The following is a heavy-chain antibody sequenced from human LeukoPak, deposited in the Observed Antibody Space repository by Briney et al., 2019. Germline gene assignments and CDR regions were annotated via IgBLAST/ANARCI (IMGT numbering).Heavy chain of an antibody. CDR1: GFTFSSYA. D-gene: IGHD3-10*01. Sequence: GGSLRLSCAASGFTFSSYAMSWVRQAPGKGLEWVSAISGSGGSTYYADSVKGRFTISRDNSKNTLYLQMNSLRVEDTAVYYCAKGSGKRYYYYMDVWGKGTTVTVSS. CDR2: ISGSGGST. J-gene: IGHJ6*03. V-gene: IGHV3-23*01. CDR3: AKGSGKRYYYYMDV.